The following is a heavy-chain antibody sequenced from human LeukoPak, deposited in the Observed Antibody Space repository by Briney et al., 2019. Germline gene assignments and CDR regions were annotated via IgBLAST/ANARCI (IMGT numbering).Heavy chain of an antibody. J-gene: IGHJ4*02. CDR1: GFTFSSYE. CDR2: ISSSGSTI. D-gene: IGHD5-18*01. Sequence: GGSLRLSCAASGFTFSSYEMNWVRQAPGKGLEWVSYISSSGSTIYYADSVKGRFTISRDNAKNSLYLQMNSLRAKDTAVYYCASFAAYGYSYRYYFDYWGQGTLVTVSS. V-gene: IGHV3-48*03. CDR3: ASFAAYGYSYRYYFDY.